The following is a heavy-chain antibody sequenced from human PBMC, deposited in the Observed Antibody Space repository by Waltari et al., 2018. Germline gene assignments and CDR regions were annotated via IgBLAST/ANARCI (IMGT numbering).Heavy chain of an antibody. CDR2: ISEDGDKK. CDR1: GFTFSDNP. V-gene: IGHV3-30*04. J-gene: IGHJ4*02. CDR3: ARDPHSSGYYPYFDY. Sequence: VQLVESGGGVVQPGRSLRLSCAASGFTFSDNPMLWVRQAPGKGLVWVAFISEDGDKKFYTDYVKGRFTISRDNSKNTLYLQMNRLRAEDRAMYFCARDPHSSGYYPYFDYWGQGTLVTVSS. D-gene: IGHD3-22*01.